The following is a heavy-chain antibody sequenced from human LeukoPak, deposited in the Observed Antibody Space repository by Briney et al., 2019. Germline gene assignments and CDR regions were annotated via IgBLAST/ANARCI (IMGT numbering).Heavy chain of an antibody. J-gene: IGHJ2*01. CDR1: GFTVRSYD. CDR2: ISTASNP. CDR3: ARELGIEGYWYFDL. V-gene: IGHV3-13*05. D-gene: IGHD7-27*01. Sequence: AGGSLRLSCAASGFTVRSYDMHWVRQVAGEGLEWVSAISTASNPHYADSVQGRFTIFRANAENSLYLQMNSLSAEDTAVYYCARELGIEGYWYFDLRGRGTLVTVSS.